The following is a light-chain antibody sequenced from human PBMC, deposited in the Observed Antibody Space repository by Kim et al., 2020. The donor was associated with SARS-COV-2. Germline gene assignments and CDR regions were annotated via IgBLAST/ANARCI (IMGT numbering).Light chain of an antibody. CDR2: GAS. Sequence: PVGTVTLPRASSAGAVTSGYYPNWFQQKPGQPPTALIYGASNKHSWTPARFSGSLLGGKAALTVSGVQPEDEAEYYCLVLHGGAWVFGGGTQLTVL. J-gene: IGLJ3*02. V-gene: IGLV7-43*01. CDR1: AGAVTSGYY. CDR3: LVLHGGAWV.